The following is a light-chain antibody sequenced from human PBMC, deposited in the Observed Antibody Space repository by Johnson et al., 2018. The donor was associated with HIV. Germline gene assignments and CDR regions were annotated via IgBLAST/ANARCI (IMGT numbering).Light chain of an antibody. CDR3: GTWDSSLSAYV. CDR2: DNN. J-gene: IGLJ1*01. Sequence: QSVLTQPPSVSAAPGQKVTISCSGSSSNIGNNYVSWYQQLPGTAPKLLIYDNNKRPSGIPDRFSGSKSGTSATLGITGLQTGDEVDYYCGTWDSSLSAYVIGTGTKVTVL. V-gene: IGLV1-51*01. CDR1: SSNIGNNY.